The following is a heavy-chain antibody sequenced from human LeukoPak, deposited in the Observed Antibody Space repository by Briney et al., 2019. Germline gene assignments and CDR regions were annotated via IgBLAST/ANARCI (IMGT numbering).Heavy chain of an antibody. CDR3: AKEGNYDFWSGYGLMVYAILDY. V-gene: IGHV3-15*01. Sequence: PGGSLRLSCAASGFTFSNAWMSWVRQAPGKGLEWVGRIKSKTDGGTTDYAAPVKGRFTISRDNSKNTLYLQMNSLRAEDTAVYYCAKEGNYDFWSGYGLMVYAILDYWGQGTLVTVSS. J-gene: IGHJ4*02. CDR2: IKSKTDGGTT. D-gene: IGHD3-3*01. CDR1: GFTFSNAW.